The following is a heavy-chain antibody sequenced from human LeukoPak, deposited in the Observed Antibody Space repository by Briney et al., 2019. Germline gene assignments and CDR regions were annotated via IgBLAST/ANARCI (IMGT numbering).Heavy chain of an antibody. CDR2: INHSGST. V-gene: IGHV4-34*01. D-gene: IGHD1-26*01. Sequence: GSLRLSCAASGFTFSSYSMNWIRQPPGKGLEWIGEINHSGSTNYNPSLKSRVTISVDTSKNQFSLKLSSVTAADTAVYYCARDHVGAPDYWGQGTLVTVSS. J-gene: IGHJ4*02. CDR3: ARDHVGAPDY. CDR1: GFTFSSYS.